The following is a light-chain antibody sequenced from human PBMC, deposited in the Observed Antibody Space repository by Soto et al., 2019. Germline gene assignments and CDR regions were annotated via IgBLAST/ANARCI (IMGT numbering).Light chain of an antibody. CDR2: EVS. J-gene: IGLJ1*01. CDR3: SSYTSSNTYV. V-gene: IGLV2-18*02. CDR1: SSDVGSYNR. Sequence: QSVLTQPPSVSGSPGQSVAISCTGTSSDVGSYNRVSWYQQPPGTAPKVMIYEVSNRPSGVPDRFSGSKSGNTASLTISGLQADDEADYSCSSYTSSNTYVFRTGTKVTVL.